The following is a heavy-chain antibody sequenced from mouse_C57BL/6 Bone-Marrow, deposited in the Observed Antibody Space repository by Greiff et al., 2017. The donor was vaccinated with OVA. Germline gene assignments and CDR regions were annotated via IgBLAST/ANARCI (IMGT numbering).Heavy chain of an antibody. Sequence: EVQLVESGPGLVKPSQSLSLTCSVTGYSITSGYYWNWIRQFPGNKLEWMGYISYDGSNNYNPSLKNRISITRDTSKNQFFLKLNSVTTEDTATYYCARRYFDYWGQGTTLTVSS. CDR2: ISYDGSN. CDR3: ARRYFDY. V-gene: IGHV3-6*01. J-gene: IGHJ2*01. CDR1: GYSITSGYY.